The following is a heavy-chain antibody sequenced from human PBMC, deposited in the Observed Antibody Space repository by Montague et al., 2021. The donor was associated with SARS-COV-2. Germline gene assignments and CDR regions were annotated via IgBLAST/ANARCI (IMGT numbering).Heavy chain of an antibody. CDR2: IHHGGST. CDR3: ARLGDGVVPSPILGVGPYYAYYYMDV. V-gene: IGHV4-34*01. D-gene: IGHD3-10*01. CDR1: GGSFSTYS. J-gene: IGHJ6*03. Sequence: SETRSLTCAVHGGSFSTYSWNWIRQPPGKGLEWIGEIHHGGSTNHNPSLKSRVTISADTSKNQFPLKLTSVAAADTAVYYCARLGDGVVPSPILGVGPYYAYYYMDVWGKGTTVTVSS.